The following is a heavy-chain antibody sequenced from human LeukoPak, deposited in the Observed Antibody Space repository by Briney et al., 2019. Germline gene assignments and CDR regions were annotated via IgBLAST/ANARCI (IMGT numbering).Heavy chain of an antibody. CDR3: AREARGSNGYYYNF. D-gene: IGHD3-22*01. V-gene: IGHV4-59*01. CDR1: GGSLSSYY. Sequence: SETLSLTCTVSGGSLSSYYWSWIRQPPGKGLEWIRNIFYSGNTKYNPTLKSRATISADTSKNQFSLILTFVTAADTAVYYCAREARGSNGYYYNFWGQGTLVTVSS. J-gene: IGHJ4*02. CDR2: IFYSGNT.